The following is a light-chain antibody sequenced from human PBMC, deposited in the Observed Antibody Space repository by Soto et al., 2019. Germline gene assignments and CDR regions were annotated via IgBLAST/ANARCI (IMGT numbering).Light chain of an antibody. Sequence: DIQMTQSPSTLSGSVGDRFTITCRASQTISSWLAWYQQKPGKAPKLLIYKASTLKSGVPSRFSGSGSETEFTLTISSLQPEDFATYSCQHSTTWTFGQGTKVDIK. CDR2: KAS. CDR1: QTISSW. CDR3: QHSTTWT. J-gene: IGKJ1*01. V-gene: IGKV1-5*03.